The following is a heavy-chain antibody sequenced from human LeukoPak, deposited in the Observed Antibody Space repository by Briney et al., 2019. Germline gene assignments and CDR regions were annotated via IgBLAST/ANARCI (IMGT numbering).Heavy chain of an antibody. D-gene: IGHD1-1*01. V-gene: IGHV3-11*04. CDR1: GVTFSDYY. Sequence: PGGSLRLSCAASGVTFSDYYMSWIRQAPGKGLEWVSYISSSGSTIYYADSVKGRFTISRDNAKNSLYLQMNSLRAEDTAVYYCARAPNWNDVYLSWFDPWGQGTLVTVSS. CDR3: ARAPNWNDVYLSWFDP. CDR2: ISSSGSTI. J-gene: IGHJ5*02.